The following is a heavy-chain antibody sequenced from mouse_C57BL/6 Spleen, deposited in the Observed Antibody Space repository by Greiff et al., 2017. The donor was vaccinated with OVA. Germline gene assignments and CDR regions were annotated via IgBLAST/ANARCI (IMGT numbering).Heavy chain of an antibody. J-gene: IGHJ2*01. V-gene: IGHV1-15*01. CDR2: IDPETGGT. Sequence: QVHVKQSGAELVRPGASVTLSCKASGYTFTDYEMHWVKQTPVHGLEWIGAIDPETGGTAYNQKFKGKAILTADKSSSTAYMELRSLTSEDSAVYYCTRWDPFDYWGQGTTLTVSS. CDR1: GYTFTDYE. CDR3: TRWDPFDY. D-gene: IGHD4-1*01.